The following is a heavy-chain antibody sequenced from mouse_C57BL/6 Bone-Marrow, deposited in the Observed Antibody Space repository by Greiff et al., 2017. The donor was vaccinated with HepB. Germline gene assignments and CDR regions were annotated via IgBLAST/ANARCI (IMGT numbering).Heavy chain of an antibody. V-gene: IGHV5-15*01. CDR1: GFTFSDYG. D-gene: IGHD2-4*01. CDR3: ARQNDYDEAMDY. J-gene: IGHJ4*01. Sequence: EVKLMESGGGLVQPGGSLKLSCAASGFTFSDYGMAWVRQAPRKGPEWVAFISNLAYSIYYADTVTGRFTISRENAKNTLYLEMSSLRSEDTAMYYCARQNDYDEAMDYWGQGTSVTVSS. CDR2: ISNLAYSI.